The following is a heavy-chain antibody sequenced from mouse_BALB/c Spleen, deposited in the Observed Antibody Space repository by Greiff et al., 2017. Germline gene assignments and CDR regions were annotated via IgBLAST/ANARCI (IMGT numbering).Heavy chain of an antibody. CDR1: GFTFSSYT. V-gene: IGHV5-12-2*01. D-gene: IGHD1-2*01. J-gene: IGHJ4*01. CDR3: ARHFIDY. Sequence: EVNVVESGGGLVQPGGSLKLSCAASGFTFSSYTMSWVRQTPEKRLEWVAYISNGGGSTYYPDTVKGRFTISRDNAKNTLYLQMSSLKSEDTAMYYCARHFIDYWGQGTSVTVSS. CDR2: ISNGGGST.